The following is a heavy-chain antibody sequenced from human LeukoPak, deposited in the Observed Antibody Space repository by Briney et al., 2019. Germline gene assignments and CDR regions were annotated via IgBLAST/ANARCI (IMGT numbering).Heavy chain of an antibody. Sequence: GGSLRLSCAASGFTFSSYSMNWVRQAPGKGLEWVSSISSSSSYIYYADSVRGRFTISRDNAKNSLYLQMNSLRAEDTAVYYCARVGINAFDIWGQGTMVTVSS. V-gene: IGHV3-21*01. D-gene: IGHD3-3*02. CDR1: GFTFSSYS. CDR2: ISSSSSYI. J-gene: IGHJ3*02. CDR3: ARVGINAFDI.